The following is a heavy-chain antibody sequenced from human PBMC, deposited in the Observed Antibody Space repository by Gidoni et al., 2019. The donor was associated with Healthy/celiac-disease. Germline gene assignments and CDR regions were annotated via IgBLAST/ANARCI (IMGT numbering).Heavy chain of an antibody. J-gene: IGHJ4*02. CDR2: ISYDGSNK. CDR3: ARALYGNYEGERDY. Sequence: QVQLVESGGGVVQPGRSLRLSCAASGFPFRSYAMHWGRQAPGKGLEWVAVISYDGSNKYYADSVKGRFTISRDNSKNTLYLQMNSLRAEDTAVYYCARALYGNYEGERDYWGQGTLVTVSS. V-gene: IGHV3-30-3*01. CDR1: GFPFRSYA. D-gene: IGHD4-4*01.